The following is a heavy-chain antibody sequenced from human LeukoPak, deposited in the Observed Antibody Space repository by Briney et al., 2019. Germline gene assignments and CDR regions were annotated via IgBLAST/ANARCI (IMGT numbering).Heavy chain of an antibody. CDR3: ARGRITMVRGVADIFDY. J-gene: IGHJ4*02. CDR2: IYHSGST. D-gene: IGHD3-10*01. CDR1: GYSISSGYY. Sequence: SETLSLTCTVSGYSISSGYYWGWIRQPPGKGLEWIGSIYHSGSTYYNPSLKSRVTISVDTSKNQFSLKLSSVTAADTAVYYCARGRITMVRGVADIFDYRGQGTLVTVSS. V-gene: IGHV4-38-2*02.